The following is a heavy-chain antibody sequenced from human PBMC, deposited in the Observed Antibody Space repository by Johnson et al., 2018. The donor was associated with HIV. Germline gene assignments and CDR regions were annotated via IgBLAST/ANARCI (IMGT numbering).Heavy chain of an antibody. CDR2: ISYDGSNK. CDR1: GFTFSNFG. Sequence: QVQLVESGGSVVQPGRSLRLSCATSGFTFSNFGMHWVRQAPGKGLEWVAVISYDGSNKYYADSVKGRFTISRDNSKKTLYLQMNSLRAEDTAVYYCARDETPSYSSYDAFDIWGQGTMVTVSS. CDR3: ARDETPSYSSYDAFDI. D-gene: IGHD6-6*01. J-gene: IGHJ3*02. V-gene: IGHV3-30*03.